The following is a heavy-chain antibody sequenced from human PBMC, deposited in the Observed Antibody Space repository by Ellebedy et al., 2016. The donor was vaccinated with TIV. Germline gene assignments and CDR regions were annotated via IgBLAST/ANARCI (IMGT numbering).Heavy chain of an antibody. CDR3: ATSRARVY. J-gene: IGHJ4*02. Sequence: GESLKISCAASGFPFSSYTINWVRPPPGKGLEWVSSISSSGSYLYYAASVKGRFTISRDNAKNSMYLQMNSLRVDDTAVYYCATSRARVYWGQGTLVTVSS. CDR1: GFPFSSYT. CDR2: ISSSGSYL. V-gene: IGHV3-21*01.